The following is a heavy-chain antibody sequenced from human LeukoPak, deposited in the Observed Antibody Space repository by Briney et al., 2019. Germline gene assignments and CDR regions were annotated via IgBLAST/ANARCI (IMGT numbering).Heavy chain of an antibody. CDR2: ISYDESTK. J-gene: IGHJ5*02. V-gene: IGHV3-30*04. D-gene: IGHD6-13*01. CDR1: GFTFSIYT. Sequence: PGGSLRLSCAASGFTFSIYTMHWVRQAPGKGLEWVTSISYDESTKNYAASAEGRFTISRDSSKDTLYLHMTSLRVEDTAIYYCVRGSRHGSSWYNWLDPWGQGTLVSVLS. CDR3: VRGSRHGSSWYNWLDP.